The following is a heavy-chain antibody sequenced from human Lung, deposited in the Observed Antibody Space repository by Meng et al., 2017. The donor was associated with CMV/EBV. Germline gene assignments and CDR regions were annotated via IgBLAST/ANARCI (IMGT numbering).Heavy chain of an antibody. V-gene: IGHV3-30*02. Sequence: QVRRGEAGGGVVQAGWSLRLSCGASGLSTYGMHWVRQVPGKGLEWVAFIWFDGSSKYYADSVKGRFSISRDNSKNTLYLQMNSLRPEDTGVYYCAEDGKSGGYFDYWGQGTLVTVSS. J-gene: IGHJ4*02. CDR2: IWFDGSSK. CDR3: AEDGKSGGYFDY. D-gene: IGHD1-1*01. CDR1: GLSTYG.